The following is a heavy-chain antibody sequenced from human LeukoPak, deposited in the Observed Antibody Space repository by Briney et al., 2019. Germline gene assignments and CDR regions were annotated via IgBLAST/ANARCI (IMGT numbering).Heavy chain of an antibody. CDR3: VRHVAGSSHDD. V-gene: IGHV4-39*01. D-gene: IGHD1-26*01. CDR2: ISYSGST. J-gene: IGHJ4*02. Sequence: PSETLSLTCTVSGDSIRSSSHYWGWFRPPPGKGLEWIGTISYSGSTYYNPSLKSRVTISVDTSKNQLSLRQSSVTAADTAVYYCVRHVAGSSHDDWGQGTLVTVSS. CDR1: GDSIRSSSHY.